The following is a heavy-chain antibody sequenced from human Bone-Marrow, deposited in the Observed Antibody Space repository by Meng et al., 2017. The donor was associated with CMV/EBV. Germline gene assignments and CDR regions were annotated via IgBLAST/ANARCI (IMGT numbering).Heavy chain of an antibody. CDR2: IKQDGSEK. D-gene: IGHD6-13*01. CDR3: ERGIWKAVAGTFDY. J-gene: IGHJ4*01. CDR1: GFTFSSYW. V-gene: IGHV3-7*01. Sequence: GESLKISCAASGFTFSSYWMSWVRQAPGKGLEWVANIKQDGSEKYYVDFLNGRFNISRDNAKNSPYLQMNSLRAEDTAVYFWERGIWKAVAGTFDYWGQGTLVTVSS.